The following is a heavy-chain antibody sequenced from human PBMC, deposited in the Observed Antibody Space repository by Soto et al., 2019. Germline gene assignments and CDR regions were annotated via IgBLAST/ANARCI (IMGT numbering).Heavy chain of an antibody. CDR1: GGSMSSGNYY. J-gene: IGHJ4*02. Sequence: PSETLSLTCTVSGGSMSSGNYYWRWIRQPPGKGLEWIGYIYHSGNTYYNPSLKSRVTISVDRSKDQFSLKLRSLTAADTAVYYCARGWSCFSTSCYFDYWGQGTLVTVSS. CDR2: IYHSGNT. CDR3: ARGWSCFSTSCYFDY. V-gene: IGHV4-30-2*01. D-gene: IGHD2-2*01.